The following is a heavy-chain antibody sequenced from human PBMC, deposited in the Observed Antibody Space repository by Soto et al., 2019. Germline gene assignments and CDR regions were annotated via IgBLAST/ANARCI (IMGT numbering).Heavy chain of an antibody. CDR3: ARVIPGAETWFGP. Sequence: ASVKVSCKASGYTFTNYGVTWVRQAPGQGLEWMGWISAYTDNPNYAQKFQGRVTMTIDTSTTTAYMDLRSLTSDDTAVYYCARVIPGAETWFGPWGQGTLVTVSS. V-gene: IGHV1-18*01. CDR1: GYTFTNYG. CDR2: ISAYTDNP. D-gene: IGHD2-2*01. J-gene: IGHJ5*02.